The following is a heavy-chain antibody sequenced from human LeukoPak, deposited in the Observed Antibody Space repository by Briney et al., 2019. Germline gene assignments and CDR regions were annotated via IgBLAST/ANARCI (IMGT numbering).Heavy chain of an antibody. CDR3: ARERDYDFWSGYYDAFDI. J-gene: IGHJ3*02. CDR1: GFTFSSYW. CDR2: IWYDGSNK. Sequence: GGSLRLSCAASGFTFSSYWMSWVGQAPGKGLEWVAVIWYDGSNKYYADSVKGRFTISRDNSKNALYLQMNSLRAEDTAVYYCARERDYDFWSGYYDAFDIWGQGTMVTVSS. D-gene: IGHD3-3*01. V-gene: IGHV3-33*08.